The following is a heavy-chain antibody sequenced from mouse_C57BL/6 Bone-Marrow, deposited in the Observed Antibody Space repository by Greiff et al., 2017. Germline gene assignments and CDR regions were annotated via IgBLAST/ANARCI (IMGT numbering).Heavy chain of an antibody. Sequence: QVQLQQPGTELVKPGASVKLSCTASGYTFTSYWMHWVQQRPGQGLEWIGNINPSNGGTNYNEKFKSKATLTVDKSSSTAYMQLSSLTSEDSAVYYGAREGPVAYYSNGAWFAYWGQGTLVTVSA. D-gene: IGHD2-5*01. V-gene: IGHV1-53*01. CDR1: GYTFTSYW. J-gene: IGHJ3*01. CDR3: AREGPVAYYSNGAWFAY. CDR2: INPSNGGT.